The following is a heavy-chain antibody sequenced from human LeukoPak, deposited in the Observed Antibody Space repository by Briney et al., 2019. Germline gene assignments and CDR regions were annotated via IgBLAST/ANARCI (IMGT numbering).Heavy chain of an antibody. D-gene: IGHD1-20*01. CDR2: ISASGSST. CDR3: AKYKYYYYGLDV. V-gene: IGHV3-23*01. CDR1: GFTFSSYS. J-gene: IGHJ6*02. Sequence: GGSLRLSCAASGFTFSSYSMNWVRQAPGKGLEWVAGISASGSSTSYGGSVRGRFTISRDNSKNTVDLQMNRLSAEDTAVYFCAKYKYYYYGLDVWGQGTTVTVSS.